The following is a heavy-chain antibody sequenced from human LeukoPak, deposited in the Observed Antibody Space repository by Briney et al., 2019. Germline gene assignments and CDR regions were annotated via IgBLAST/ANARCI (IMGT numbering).Heavy chain of an antibody. J-gene: IGHJ4*02. D-gene: IGHD1-26*01. CDR2: IYHSGST. CDR3: AREDYRGSLIDS. V-gene: IGHV4-30-2*05. CDR1: GGSISSGGYS. Sequence: SETLSLTCAVSGGSISSGGYSWSWIRQPPGKGLEWIGYIYHSGSTYYNPSLKRRVTISVDKSKNQFSLKLSSVTAADTAVYYCAREDYRGSLIDSWGQGTLVTVSS.